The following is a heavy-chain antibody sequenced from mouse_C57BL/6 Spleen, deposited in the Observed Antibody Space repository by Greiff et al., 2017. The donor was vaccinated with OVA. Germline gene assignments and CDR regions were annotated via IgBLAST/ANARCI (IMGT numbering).Heavy chain of an antibody. J-gene: IGHJ2*01. CDR2: INPNNGGT. V-gene: IGHV1-26*01. CDR3: ARSLFDY. Sequence: EVQLQQSGPELVKPGASVKISCKASGYTFTDYYMNWVKQSHGKSLEWIGDINPNNGGTSYNQKFKGKATLTVDKSSSTAYMELRRLTSEDSAVYYCARSLFDYWGQGTTLTVSS. CDR1: GYTFTDYY.